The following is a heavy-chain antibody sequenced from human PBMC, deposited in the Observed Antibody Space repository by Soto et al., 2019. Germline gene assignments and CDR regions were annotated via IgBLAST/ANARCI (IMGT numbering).Heavy chain of an antibody. CDR2: ISTTSSFI. CDR1: GFTFSSYS. CDR3: AREGYCSSTSCYASYYYYMDV. V-gene: IGHV3-21*01. Sequence: GGSLRLSCAASGFTFSSYSMNWVRQAPGKGLEWVSSISTTSSFIYSADSVKGRFTISRDNAKNSLYLQMNSLRAEDTAVYYCAREGYCSSTSCYASYYYYMDVWGKGTTVTVSS. D-gene: IGHD2-2*01. J-gene: IGHJ6*03.